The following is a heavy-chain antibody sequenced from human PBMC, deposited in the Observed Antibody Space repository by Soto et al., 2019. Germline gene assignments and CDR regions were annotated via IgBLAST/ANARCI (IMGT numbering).Heavy chain of an antibody. Sequence: VQLVESGGGLVKPGGSLRLSCAASGFTFSSYSMNWVRQAPGKGLEWVSSISSSSSYIYYADSLKGRFTISRDNAKNSLYLQMNSLRAEDTAVYYCASGGYCSGGSCRYYFDYWGQGTLVTVSS. CDR1: GFTFSSYS. CDR3: ASGGYCSGGSCRYYFDY. V-gene: IGHV3-21*01. J-gene: IGHJ4*02. CDR2: ISSSSSYI. D-gene: IGHD2-15*01.